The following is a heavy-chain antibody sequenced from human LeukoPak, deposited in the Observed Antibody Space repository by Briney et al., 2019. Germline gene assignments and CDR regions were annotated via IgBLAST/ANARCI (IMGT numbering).Heavy chain of an antibody. CDR1: GGSISSGSYY. Sequence: SETLSLTCTVSGGSISSGSYYWSWIRQPAGKGLEWIGRIYTSGSTNYNPSLKSRVTISVDTSKNQFSLKLSSVTAADTAVYYCARGIAAAGTGGYYYYYYYMDVWGKGTTVTISS. D-gene: IGHD6-13*01. V-gene: IGHV4-61*02. CDR3: ARGIAAAGTGGYYYYYYYMDV. CDR2: IYTSGST. J-gene: IGHJ6*03.